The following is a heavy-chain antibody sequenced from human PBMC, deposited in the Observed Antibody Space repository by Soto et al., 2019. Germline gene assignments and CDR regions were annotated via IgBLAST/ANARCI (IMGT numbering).Heavy chain of an antibody. CDR3: ASNPGTGYRVYYYYYGMDV. J-gene: IGHJ6*02. D-gene: IGHD3-9*01. CDR1: GYTFTSYD. CDR2: MNPNSGNT. Sequence: ASVKGSCKASGYTFTSYDINGVRQATGQGLEWMGWMNPNSGNTGYAQKFQGRVTMTRNTSISTAYMELSSLRSEDTAVYYCASNPGTGYRVYYYYYGMDVWGQGTTVTVSS. V-gene: IGHV1-8*01.